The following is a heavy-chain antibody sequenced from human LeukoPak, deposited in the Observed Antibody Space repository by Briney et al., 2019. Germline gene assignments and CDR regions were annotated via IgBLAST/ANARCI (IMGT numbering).Heavy chain of an antibody. Sequence: PSETLSLTCTVSGYSISSGYYWGWIRQPPGKGLEWIGSIYHSGSTYYNPSLKSRVTISVDTSKNQFSLKLSSVTAADTAVYYCARDPRGYSGYELLDYWGQGTLVTVSS. CDR1: GYSISSGYY. CDR2: IYHSGST. V-gene: IGHV4-38-2*02. J-gene: IGHJ4*02. CDR3: ARDPRGYSGYELLDY. D-gene: IGHD5-12*01.